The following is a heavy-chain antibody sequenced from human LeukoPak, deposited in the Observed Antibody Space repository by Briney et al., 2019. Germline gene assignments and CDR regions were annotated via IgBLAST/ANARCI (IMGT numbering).Heavy chain of an antibody. CDR1: GFTFSSYA. J-gene: IGHJ4*02. V-gene: IGHV3-23*01. CDR2: ISGSSGST. D-gene: IGHD2-21*02. Sequence: GGSLRLSCAASGFTFSSYAMSWVRQAPGRGLEWVSAISGSSGSTYYADSVKGRFTISRDNSKNTLYLQMNSLRAEDTAVYYCAKDGPYCGGDCYSYYFDYWGQGTLVTVSS. CDR3: AKDGPYCGGDCYSYYFDY.